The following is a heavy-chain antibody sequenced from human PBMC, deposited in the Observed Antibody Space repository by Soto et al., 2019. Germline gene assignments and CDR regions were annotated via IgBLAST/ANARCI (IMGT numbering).Heavy chain of an antibody. J-gene: IGHJ3*02. CDR2: IKQDGSEK. V-gene: IGHV3-7*01. CDR1: GFTFSSYW. Sequence: GGSLRLSCAASGFTFSSYWMSWVRQAPGKGLEWVANIKQDGSEKYYVDSVKGRFTISRDNAKNSLYLQMNSLRAEDTAVYYFASVAAGTAFDIWGQGTMVTVSS. CDR3: ASVAAGTAFDI. D-gene: IGHD6-13*01.